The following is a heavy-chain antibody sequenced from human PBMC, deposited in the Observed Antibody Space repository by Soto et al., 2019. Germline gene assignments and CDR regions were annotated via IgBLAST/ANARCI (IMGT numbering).Heavy chain of an antibody. J-gene: IGHJ4*02. D-gene: IGHD1-7*01. V-gene: IGHV3-30-3*01. CDR3: APGITGTVSYFDY. Sequence: QVQLVESGGGVVQPGRSLRLSCAASGFTFSAFALHWVRQAPGKGLEWVAVISYDGSDKYYADSVKGRFTISRDNSKNTMYLQMNSLRAEDTAVYYCAPGITGTVSYFDYWGQGTLVTVSS. CDR2: ISYDGSDK. CDR1: GFTFSAFA.